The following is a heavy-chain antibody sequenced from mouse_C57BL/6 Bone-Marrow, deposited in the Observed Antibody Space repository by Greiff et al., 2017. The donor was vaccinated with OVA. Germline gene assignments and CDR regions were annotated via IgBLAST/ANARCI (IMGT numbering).Heavy chain of an antibody. CDR1: GYTFTSYW. V-gene: IGHV1-72*01. J-gene: IGHJ3*01. CDR2: IDPNSGGT. Sequence: VQLQQPGAELVKPGASVKLSCKASGYTFTSYWMHWVKQRPGRGLEWIGRIDPNSGGTKYNEKFKSKATLTVDKPSSTAYMQLSSLTSEDSAVSYCARFLTTVGATWAWFAYWGPGTLVTVSA. CDR3: ARFLTTVGATWAWFAY. D-gene: IGHD1-1*01.